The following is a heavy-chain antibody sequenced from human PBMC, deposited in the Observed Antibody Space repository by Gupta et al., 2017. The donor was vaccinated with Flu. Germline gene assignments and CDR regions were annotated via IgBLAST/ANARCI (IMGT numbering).Heavy chain of an antibody. J-gene: IGHJ4*02. D-gene: IGHD6-25*01. Sequence: EVQLLESGGGLVTPGGSLRLSCAVSGFTFSSFNMNWVRQAPGKGLEWVSSISSSSSYIYYADSVKGRFTVSRDNSKNSLYLHMNSVRVEDAAVYYCGRDWSTTWQRGNYFDYWGQGTVVSVSS. CDR1: GFTFSSFN. CDR2: ISSSSSYI. V-gene: IGHV3-21*02. CDR3: GRDWSTTWQRGNYFDY.